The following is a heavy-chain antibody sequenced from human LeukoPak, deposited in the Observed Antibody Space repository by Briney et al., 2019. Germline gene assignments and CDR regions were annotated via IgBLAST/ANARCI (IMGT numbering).Heavy chain of an antibody. CDR3: AKDLSYSYDI. CDR1: GSTFSLFV. V-gene: IGHV3-30*02. J-gene: IGHJ3*02. Sequence: GGSLRLSCVVSGSTFSLFVFHWFRQTPGKGLEWLAFMSENGNYKHYGDSVRGRSTITRDNSKNTVYLEMNSLRADDTALYRCAKDLSYSYDIWGQGTKVIVSS. D-gene: IGHD2-15*01. CDR2: MSENGNYK.